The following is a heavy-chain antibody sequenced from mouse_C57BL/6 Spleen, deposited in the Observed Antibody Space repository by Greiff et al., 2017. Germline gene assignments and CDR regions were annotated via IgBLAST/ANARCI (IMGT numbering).Heavy chain of an antibody. J-gene: IGHJ2*01. CDR3: ARDPEGFDY. CDR1: GYTFTSYW. Sequence: VQLQQPGAELVMPGASVKLSCKASGYTFTSYWMHWVKQRPGQGLEWIGEIDPSDSYTNYNQKFKGKSTLTVDKSSSTAYMQLSSLTSEDSAVYYCARDPEGFDYWGQGTTLTVSS. CDR2: IDPSDSYT. V-gene: IGHV1-69*01.